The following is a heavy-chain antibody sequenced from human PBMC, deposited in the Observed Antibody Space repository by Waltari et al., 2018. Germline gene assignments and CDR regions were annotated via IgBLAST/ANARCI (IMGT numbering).Heavy chain of an antibody. J-gene: IGHJ5*02. V-gene: IGHV3-21*01. Sequence: EVLLVESGGGLVKPGGSLRLSCAASGLTFSSYSINWVRWAPGKGLGGSSSISSSSGYIYYADSVIGRFTTTRDNAKNSLYLQLNSLRAEYTAVYYCARDPCSGGSCPLSWGQGTLVTVSS. D-gene: IGHD2-15*01. CDR2: ISSSSGYI. CDR3: ARDPCSGGSCPLS. CDR1: GLTFSSYS.